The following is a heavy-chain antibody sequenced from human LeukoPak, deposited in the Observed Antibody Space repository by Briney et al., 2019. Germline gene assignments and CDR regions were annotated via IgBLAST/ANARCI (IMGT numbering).Heavy chain of an antibody. CDR2: IWYDGGNK. V-gene: IGHV3-33*01. CDR3: AREYYYDISGYFLDY. Sequence: PGRSLRLSCAASGFTFSSYGMHWVRQAPGKGLEWVALIWYDGGNKYFADSVKGRFTISRGNSQNTLYLQMNSLRAEDTAVYYCAREYYYDISGYFLDYWGQGTLVTVSS. J-gene: IGHJ4*02. D-gene: IGHD3-22*01. CDR1: GFTFSSYG.